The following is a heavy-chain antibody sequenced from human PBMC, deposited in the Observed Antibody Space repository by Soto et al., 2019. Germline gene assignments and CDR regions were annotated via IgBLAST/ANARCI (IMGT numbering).Heavy chain of an antibody. V-gene: IGHV4-4*02. Sequence: QVQLQESGPGLVKPSGTLSLTCAVSGGSISSSNWWSWVRQPPGKGLEWIGEIYHSGSTNYNPSRKRRVTISVDKSKNQFSLKLSSVTAADTAVYYCARDRQYESDAFEIWGQGTMVTVS. CDR2: IYHSGST. D-gene: IGHD3-3*01. CDR1: GGSISSSNW. CDR3: ARDRQYESDAFEI. J-gene: IGHJ3*02.